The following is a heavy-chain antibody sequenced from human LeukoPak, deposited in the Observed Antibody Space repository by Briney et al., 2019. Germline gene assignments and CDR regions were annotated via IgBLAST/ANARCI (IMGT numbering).Heavy chain of an antibody. CDR2: IIPIFGTA. D-gene: IGHD1-26*01. Sequence: SVKVSCQASGGTFSSYAISWVRQAPGQGLEWMGGIIPIFGTANYAQKFQGRVTITADESTSTAYMELSSLRSEDTAVYYCARDRDYNGIDQEGYWGQGTLVTVSS. CDR1: GGTFSSYA. J-gene: IGHJ4*02. V-gene: IGHV1-69*13. CDR3: ARDRDYNGIDQEGY.